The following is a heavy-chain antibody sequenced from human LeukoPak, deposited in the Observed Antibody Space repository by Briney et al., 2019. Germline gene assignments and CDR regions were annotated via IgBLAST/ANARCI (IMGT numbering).Heavy chain of an antibody. V-gene: IGHV3-11*01. CDR2: ISSSGSTI. D-gene: IGHD5-24*01. Sequence: PGGSLRLSCAASGFTFSDYYMSWIRQAPGKGLEWVSYISSSGSTIYYADSVKSRFTISRDNSKNTLYLQMNSLRAEDTAVYYCARTSTLVPRWLQNYYYYGMDVWGQGTTVTVSS. CDR1: GFTFSDYY. CDR3: ARTSTLVPRWLQNYYYYGMDV. J-gene: IGHJ6*02.